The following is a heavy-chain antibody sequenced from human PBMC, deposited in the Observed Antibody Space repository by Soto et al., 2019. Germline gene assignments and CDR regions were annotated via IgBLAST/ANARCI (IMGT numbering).Heavy chain of an antibody. CDR3: ARRDNSGWYSLDY. D-gene: IGHD6-19*01. CDR2: VSPSGSNT. V-gene: IGHV3-23*01. CDR1: GFIFSNYP. J-gene: IGHJ4*02. Sequence: EVQLLESGGGLVQPGGSLRLSCAVSGFIFSNYPMSWVRQAPGKGLEWASSVSPSGSNTYYADSVKGRFTMSRDNSENRLHLQMNSLRAEGTAVYCCARRDNSGWYSLDYWGQGTPVTVSS.